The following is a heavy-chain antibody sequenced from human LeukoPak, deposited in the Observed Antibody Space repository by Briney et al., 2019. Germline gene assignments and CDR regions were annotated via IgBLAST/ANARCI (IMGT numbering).Heavy chain of an antibody. CDR1: GGSFSGYY. CDR3: ARGLTIFGVVIPFDY. V-gene: IGHV4-34*01. Sequence: SETLSLTCAVYGGSFSGYYWSWIRQPPGKGLEWIGEINHSGSTNYNPSLKSRVTISVDTSKNQFSLKLSSVTAADTAVYYCARGLTIFGVVIPFDYWRQGTLVTVSS. D-gene: IGHD3-3*01. CDR2: INHSGST. J-gene: IGHJ4*02.